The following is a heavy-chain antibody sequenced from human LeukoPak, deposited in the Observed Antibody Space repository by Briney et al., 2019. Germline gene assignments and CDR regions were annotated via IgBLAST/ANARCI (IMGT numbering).Heavy chain of an antibody. J-gene: IGHJ4*02. Sequence: GGSLRLSCAASGFTVSSSHMSWVRQAPGKGLEWVAAIYSGGSTHYADSVKGRFTVSRDNSKNTLYLQMNSLRAEDTAVYYCARGMIQLWHWGQGTLVTVSS. V-gene: IGHV3-53*01. D-gene: IGHD5-18*01. CDR3: ARGMIQLWH. CDR1: GFTVSSSH. CDR2: IYSGGST.